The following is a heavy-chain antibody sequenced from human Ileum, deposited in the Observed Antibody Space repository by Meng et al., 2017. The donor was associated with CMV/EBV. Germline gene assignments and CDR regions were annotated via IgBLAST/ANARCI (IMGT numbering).Heavy chain of an antibody. D-gene: IGHD4-23*01. V-gene: IGHV3-33*07. CDR3: AKARLEDGSNVYVGGMDV. CDR2: IWYDGSNK. CDR1: GFNFRKYA. J-gene: IGHJ6*02. Sequence: GGSLRLSCAGVGFNFRKYAMYWVRQAPGKGLEWVAVIWYDGSNKYYAESVKGRFTISRDSSKNTMYLQMSSLRADDTAVYYCAKARLEDGSNVYVGGMDVWGQGTTVTVSS.